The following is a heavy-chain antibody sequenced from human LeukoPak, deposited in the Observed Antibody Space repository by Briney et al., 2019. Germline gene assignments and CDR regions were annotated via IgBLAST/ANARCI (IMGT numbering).Heavy chain of an antibody. CDR3: ARVVAVAGVGVAMDV. CDR2: ISSSSSYI. J-gene: IGHJ6*04. D-gene: IGHD6-19*01. CDR1: GFTFNSYN. V-gene: IGHV3-21*01. Sequence: GGSLRLSCGASGFTFNSYNMNWVRQAPGKGLEWVSSISSSSSYIYYADSVKGRFTISRDNAKNSLYLQMNSLRAEDTAVYYCARVVAVAGVGVAMDVWGKGTTVTVSS.